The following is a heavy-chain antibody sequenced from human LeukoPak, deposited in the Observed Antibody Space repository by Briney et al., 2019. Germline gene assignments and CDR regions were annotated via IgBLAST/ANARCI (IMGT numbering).Heavy chain of an antibody. CDR3: ARYLVGATHFDY. J-gene: IGHJ4*02. CDR1: GGSISSYY. D-gene: IGHD1-26*01. CDR2: IYYSGST. V-gene: IGHV4-59*01. Sequence: SETLSLTCTVSGGSISSYYWSWIRQPPGKGLELIGYIYYSGSTNYNPSLKSRVTISVDTSKTQFSLKLSSVTAAGTAVYYCARYLVGATHFDYWGQGTLVTVSS.